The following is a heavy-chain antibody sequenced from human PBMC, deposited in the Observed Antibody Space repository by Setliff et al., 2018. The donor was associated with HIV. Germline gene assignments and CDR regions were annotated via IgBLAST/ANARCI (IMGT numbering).Heavy chain of an antibody. J-gene: IGHJ3*01. CDR2: IYHSGST. CDR3: LRETGVNVAADGRGYHTFDF. V-gene: IGHV4-38-2*02. Sequence: PSETLSLTCAVSGYSISSGYYWGWIRQPPGKGLEWIGSIYHSGSTYYNPSLKSRVTMSVDTSKNQFSLKLTSVTAADTAIYYCLRETGVNVAADGRGYHTFDFWGRGTMVTVSS. D-gene: IGHD2-8*02. CDR1: GYSISSGYY.